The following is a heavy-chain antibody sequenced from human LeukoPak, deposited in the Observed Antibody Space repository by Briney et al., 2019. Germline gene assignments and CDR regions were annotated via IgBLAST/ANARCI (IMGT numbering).Heavy chain of an antibody. Sequence: ASETLSLTCAVYGGSFSGYYWSWIRQPPGKGLEWIGEINHSGSTNYNPSLKSRVTISVDTSKNQFSLKLSSVTAADTAVYYCASTNIGYSSGWFYYYYMDVWGKGTTVTVPS. CDR2: INHSGST. V-gene: IGHV4-34*01. CDR3: ASTNIGYSSGWFYYYYMDV. J-gene: IGHJ6*03. D-gene: IGHD6-19*01. CDR1: GGSFSGYY.